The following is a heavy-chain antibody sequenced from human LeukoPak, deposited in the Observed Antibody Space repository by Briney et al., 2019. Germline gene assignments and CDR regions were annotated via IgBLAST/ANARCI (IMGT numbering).Heavy chain of an antibody. V-gene: IGHV3-74*01. J-gene: IGHJ4*02. D-gene: IGHD5-18*01. Sequence: GGSLRLSCAASGFTFSKYWMHWVRQAPGKGLVWVSRINTDGSSTDYADSVKGRFSISRDNAKNTLYLQINSLRAEDTAVYYCARPGYSYGLFEYWSQGALVTVTS. CDR3: ARPGYSYGLFEY. CDR2: INTDGSST. CDR1: GFTFSKYW.